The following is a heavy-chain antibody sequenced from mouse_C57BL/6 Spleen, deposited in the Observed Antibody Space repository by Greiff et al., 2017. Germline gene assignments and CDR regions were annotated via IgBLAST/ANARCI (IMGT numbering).Heavy chain of an antibody. CDR1: GYSITSGYY. J-gene: IGHJ2*01. CDR3: AREDLLLRYNYFDY. Sequence: EVQLQESGPGLVKPSQSLSLTCSVTGYSITSGYYWNWIRQFPGNKLEWMGYISYDGSNNYNPSLKNRISITRDTSKNQFFLKLNSVTTEDTATYYCAREDLLLRYNYFDYWGQGTTLTVSS. CDR2: ISYDGSN. D-gene: IGHD1-1*01. V-gene: IGHV3-6*01.